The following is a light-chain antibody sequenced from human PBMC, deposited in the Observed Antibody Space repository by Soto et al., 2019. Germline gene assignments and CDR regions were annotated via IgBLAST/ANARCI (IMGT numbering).Light chain of an antibody. CDR3: QHYNSYSEA. CDR1: QGVSSW. V-gene: IGKV1D-16*01. CDR2: AAS. Sequence: DIQMTQSPSSVSASVGDRVTITCRASQGVSSWLAWYQQKPGKAPKLLIYAASTLQSGVPSRFSGSGSGTEFTLTISSLQPDDFATYYCQHYNSYSEAFGQGTKVDIK. J-gene: IGKJ1*01.